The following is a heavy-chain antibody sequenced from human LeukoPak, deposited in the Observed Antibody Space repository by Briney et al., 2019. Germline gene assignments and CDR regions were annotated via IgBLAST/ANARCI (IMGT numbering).Heavy chain of an antibody. J-gene: IGHJ4*02. CDR1: GGSFSGYY. D-gene: IGHD6-19*01. CDR3: ARGPAVAGYESPIDY. Sequence: PETLSLTCAVYGGSFSGYYWSWIRQPPGKGLEWIGEINHSGSTNYNPSLKSRVTISVDTSKNQFPLKLSSVTAADTAVYYCARGPAVAGYESPIDYWGQGTLVTVSS. CDR2: INHSGST. V-gene: IGHV4-34*01.